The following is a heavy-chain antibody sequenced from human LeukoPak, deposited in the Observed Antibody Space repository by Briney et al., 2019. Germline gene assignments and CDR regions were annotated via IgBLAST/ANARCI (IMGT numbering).Heavy chain of an antibody. J-gene: IGHJ5*02. V-gene: IGHV1-46*01. Sequence: ASVKVSCKASGYTFTSYYIHWVRQAPGQGLEWLGIINPSGGSTTYAQKFQGRVTITRDTSTSTVYMELSSLRSEDTALYYCARGDVYDSSVYNWFDPWGQRTLVIVPS. CDR1: GYTFTSYY. D-gene: IGHD3-22*01. CDR3: ARGDVYDSSVYNWFDP. CDR2: INPSGGST.